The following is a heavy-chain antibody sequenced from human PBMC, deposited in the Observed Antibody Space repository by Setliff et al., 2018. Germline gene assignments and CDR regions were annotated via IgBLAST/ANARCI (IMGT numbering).Heavy chain of an antibody. CDR2: IYSSGST. J-gene: IGHJ4*02. CDR3: ARARSLDFDY. Sequence: KLPETLSLTCTVSGDTLSVYYWSWVRQSPGQGLEWIGYIYSSGSTNYNPSLESRVTILIDKSKNQFSLNLTSVTAADTAVYYCARARSLDFDYWGQGMLVTVSS. CDR1: GDTLSVYY. V-gene: IGHV4-4*08.